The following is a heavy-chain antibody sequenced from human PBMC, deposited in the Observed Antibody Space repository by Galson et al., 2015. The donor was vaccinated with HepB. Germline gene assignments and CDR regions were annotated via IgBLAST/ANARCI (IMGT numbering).Heavy chain of an antibody. CDR2: IKVSSGST. CDR1: GYTFSTYH. V-gene: IGHV1-46*03. Sequence: SVKVSCKASGYTFSTYHIHWVRQAPGEGLEWMGIIKVSSGSTTYAQKFQGRVTMTRDTSTSTVYMELSSLGSEDTAVYYCAREPAGGYYFDYRGQGEYYYFYMDVWGKGTTVTVSS. D-gene: IGHD3-9*01. J-gene: IGHJ6*03. CDR3: AREPAGGYYFDYRGQGEYYYFYMDV.